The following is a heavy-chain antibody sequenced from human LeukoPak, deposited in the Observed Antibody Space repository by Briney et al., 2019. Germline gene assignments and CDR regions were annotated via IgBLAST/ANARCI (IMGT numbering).Heavy chain of an antibody. J-gene: IGHJ4*02. CDR2: ISGSGGST. Sequence: LPGGSLRLSCAASGFTFSSYAMSWVRQAPGKGLEWVSAISGSGGSTYYADSVKVRFTISRDNSKNTLYLQMNSLRAEDTAVYYCAKQSVAGNVYYFDYWGQGTLVTVSS. CDR3: AKQSVAGNVYYFDY. V-gene: IGHV3-23*01. D-gene: IGHD6-19*01. CDR1: GFTFSSYA.